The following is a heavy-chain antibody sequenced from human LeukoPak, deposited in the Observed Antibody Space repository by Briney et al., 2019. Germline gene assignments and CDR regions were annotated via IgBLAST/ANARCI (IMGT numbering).Heavy chain of an antibody. D-gene: IGHD2-2*01. Sequence: GGSLRLSCAASGFTFSDYYMSWIRQAPGKGLKWVSYISSSGSTIYYADSVKGRFTISRDNAKNSLYLQMNSLRAEDTAVYYCARGDCSSTSCPDTYYYYGMDVWGQGTTVTVSS. V-gene: IGHV3-11*01. CDR1: GFTFSDYY. CDR2: ISSSGSTI. CDR3: ARGDCSSTSCPDTYYYYGMDV. J-gene: IGHJ6*02.